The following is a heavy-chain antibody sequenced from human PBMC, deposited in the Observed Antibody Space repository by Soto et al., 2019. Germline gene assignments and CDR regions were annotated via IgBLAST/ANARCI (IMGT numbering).Heavy chain of an antibody. CDR2: IYYSGST. CDR1: GGSISSGDYY. CDR3: ARIVESGYTIDFDL. Sequence: QVQLQESGPGLVKPSQTLSLTCTVPGGSISSGDYYWSWILQPPGKGLEWIGYIYYSGSTNYNPSLSSRVTISVDTSKNQFSLNLSSVTAADTAVYYCARIVESGYTIDFDLWGRGTLVTVSS. D-gene: IGHD3-16*02. J-gene: IGHJ2*01. V-gene: IGHV4-30-4*01.